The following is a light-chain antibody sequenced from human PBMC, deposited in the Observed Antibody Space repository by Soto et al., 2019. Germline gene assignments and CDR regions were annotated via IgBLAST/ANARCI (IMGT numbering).Light chain of an antibody. Sequence: DIVMTQSPDSLAVSLGERATINCKSSQSVLYSSSNKNYLAWYQQKPGQPPKLLIYWASTRESGVPDRVSGSVSGTDFTLTISSLQAEDVAVYYCQQYCTSPWTFGQGTRVEIK. J-gene: IGKJ1*01. CDR3: QQYCTSPWT. V-gene: IGKV4-1*01. CDR1: QSVLYSSSNKNY. CDR2: WAS.